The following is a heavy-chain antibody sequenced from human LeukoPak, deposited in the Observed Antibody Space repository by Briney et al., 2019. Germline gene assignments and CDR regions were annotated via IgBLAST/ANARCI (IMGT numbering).Heavy chain of an antibody. V-gene: IGHV3-23*01. Sequence: GGSLRLSCAASGFTFSSYAMSWVRQAPGKGLEGVSAISGSGGSTYYADSVKGRFTISRDNSKNTLYLQMNSLRAEDTAVYYCAKGFERGSSALPDFDYWGQGTLVTVSS. CDR3: AKGFERGSSALPDFDY. J-gene: IGHJ4*02. CDR1: GFTFSSYA. CDR2: ISGSGGST. D-gene: IGHD6-6*01.